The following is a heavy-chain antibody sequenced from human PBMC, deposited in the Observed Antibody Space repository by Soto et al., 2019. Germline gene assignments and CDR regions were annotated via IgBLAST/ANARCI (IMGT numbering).Heavy chain of an antibody. CDR1: GYSISSGYY. V-gene: IGHV4-38-2*02. D-gene: IGHD6-6*01. J-gene: IGHJ6*02. CDR3: ARDDSSSWGVDV. CDR2: IYHSGST. Sequence: PWETLSLTCAVSGYSISSGYYWGWIRQPPGKGLEWIGSIYHSGSTYYNPSLKSRVTISVDTSKNQFSLKLSSVTAADTAVYYCARDDSSSWGVDVWGQGTTVTVSS.